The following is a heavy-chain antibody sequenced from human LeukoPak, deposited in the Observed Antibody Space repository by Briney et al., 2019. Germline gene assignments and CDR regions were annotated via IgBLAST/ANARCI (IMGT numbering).Heavy chain of an antibody. V-gene: IGHV3-30*04. CDR2: ISYDGSNK. D-gene: IGHD4-17*01. CDR3: ARDGYGDYVFEITYYFDY. J-gene: IGHJ4*02. CDR1: GFTFSSYA. Sequence: GGSLRLSCAASGFTFSSYAMRSVRQAPGKGLEWVAVISYDGSNKYYADSVKGRFTISRDNSKNTLYLQMNSLRAEDTAVYYCARDGYGDYVFEITYYFDYWGQGTLVTVSS.